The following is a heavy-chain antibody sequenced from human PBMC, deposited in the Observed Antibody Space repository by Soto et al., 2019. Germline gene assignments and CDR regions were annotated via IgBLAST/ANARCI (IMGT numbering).Heavy chain of an antibody. CDR2: IDPSDSFA. J-gene: IGHJ4*02. CDR3: ARHQYGSGNSNFDF. V-gene: IGHV5-10-1*01. Sequence: PXESLKISCQSFENSFPIYWISWVRQKPGGGLEWMGRIDPSDSFATYSPSFQGHVTISADKSTRTVYLEWRSLQASDTATYYCARHQYGSGNSNFDFWGQGTPVTVSS. CDR1: ENSFPIYW. D-gene: IGHD3-10*01.